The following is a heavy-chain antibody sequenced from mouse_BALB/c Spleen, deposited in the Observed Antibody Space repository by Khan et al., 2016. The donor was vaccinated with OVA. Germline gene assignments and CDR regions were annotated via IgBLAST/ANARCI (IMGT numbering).Heavy chain of an antibody. V-gene: IGHV9-3-1*01. J-gene: IGHJ4*01. CDR3: ARPHDFSYRLNH. D-gene: IGHD2-14*01. Sequence: QIQLVQSGPELKKPGETVKISCKASGYTFTNYGMNWVKQSPGKALKWMGWINTYTGEPTYADDFKGRFAFSLETSASTAYLQINNLKDEDTATYYCARPHDFSYRLNHWGQGTTVTVSS. CDR2: INTYTGEP. CDR1: GYTFTNYG.